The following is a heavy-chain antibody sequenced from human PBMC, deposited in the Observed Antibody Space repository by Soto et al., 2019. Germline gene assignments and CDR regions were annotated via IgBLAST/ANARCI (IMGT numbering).Heavy chain of an antibody. J-gene: IGHJ4*02. V-gene: IGHV4-30-4*08. D-gene: IGHD1-26*01. CDR3: ARRYGGNFDY. CDR2: IYYSGNT. Sequence: SETLSLTCIVSGGSISSNDFYWSWIRQHPGKGLEWIGYIYYSGNTYYNPSLKSRVTISVDTSKNQFSLKLSSVTAADTAVYYCARRYGGNFDYWGQGTLVTVSS. CDR1: GGSISSNDFY.